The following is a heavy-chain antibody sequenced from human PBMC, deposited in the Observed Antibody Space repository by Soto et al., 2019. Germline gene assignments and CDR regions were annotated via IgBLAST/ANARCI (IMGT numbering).Heavy chain of an antibody. J-gene: IGHJ5*02. Sequence: SETLSLTCVVSGGSIYSGGYSWNWIRQPPGKGLEWIGDIYYSGSTNYNSSLKSRVTISVDRSKNQFSLKLNSLTAADTAVYYCAGGRRASGGSGLDPWGQGTLVTVSS. D-gene: IGHD1-26*01. V-gene: IGHV4-30-2*01. CDR2: IYYSGST. CDR3: AGGRRASGGSGLDP. CDR1: GGSIYSGGYS.